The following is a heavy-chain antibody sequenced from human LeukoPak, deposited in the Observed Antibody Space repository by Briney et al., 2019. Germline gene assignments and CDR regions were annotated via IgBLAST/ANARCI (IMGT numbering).Heavy chain of an antibody. V-gene: IGHV1-8*01. CDR1: GYTFTSYG. CDR2: MNPNSGNT. D-gene: IGHD3-22*01. J-gene: IGHJ4*02. CDR3: ARGESPFHYDRSGYVY. Sequence: ASVKVSCKASGYTFTSYGINWVRQATGQGLEWMGWMNPNSGNTGYAQKFQGRVTMTRNTSISTAYMELSSLRSEDTAVYYCARGESPFHYDRSGYVYWGQGTLVTVSS.